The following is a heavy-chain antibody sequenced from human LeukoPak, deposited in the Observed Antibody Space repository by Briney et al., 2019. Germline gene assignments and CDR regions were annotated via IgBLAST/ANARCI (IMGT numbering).Heavy chain of an antibody. CDR2: IKQDGSET. CDR1: GFTFSTYW. Sequence: GGSLRLSCATSGFTFSTYWMSWVRQAPGKGLEWVANIKQDGSETYYADSVKGRFTISRDNAKNSLYLQMDSLRVEDTAVYYCANGDGFDYWGQGTLVIVSS. J-gene: IGHJ4*02. V-gene: IGHV3-7*01. D-gene: IGHD5-24*01. CDR3: ANGDGFDY.